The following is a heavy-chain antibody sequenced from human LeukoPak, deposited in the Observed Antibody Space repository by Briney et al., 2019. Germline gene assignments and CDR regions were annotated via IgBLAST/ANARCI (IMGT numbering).Heavy chain of an antibody. CDR1: GGSISSSSYY. CDR3: ARGARGLWIQLWLGWFDP. V-gene: IGHV4-39*07. J-gene: IGHJ5*02. CDR2: IYYSGST. Sequence: SETLSLTYTVSGGSISSSSYYWGWIRQPPGKGLEWIGSIYYSGSTYYNPSLKSRVTISVDTSKNQFSLKLSSVTAADTAVYYCARGARGLWIQLWLGWFDPWGQGTLVTVSS. D-gene: IGHD5-18*01.